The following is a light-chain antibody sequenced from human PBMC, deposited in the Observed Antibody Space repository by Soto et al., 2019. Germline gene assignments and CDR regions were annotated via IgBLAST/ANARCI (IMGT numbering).Light chain of an antibody. J-gene: IGKJ2*01. CDR2: DAS. V-gene: IGKV3-11*01. CDR1: QSVSSY. CDR3: QQRSNWPT. Sequence: EIVLTQSPATLSLSPGERATLSCRASQSVSSYLAWYQQKPGQAPRLLIYDASNRATGIPARFSGSGSGTDVNLTISSLEPEDFAVYYCQQRSNWPTFGQGTKREIK.